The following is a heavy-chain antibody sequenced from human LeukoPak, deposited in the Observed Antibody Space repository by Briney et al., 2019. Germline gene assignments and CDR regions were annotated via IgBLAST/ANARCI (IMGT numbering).Heavy chain of an antibody. CDR3: ATTIDHDYGDYYLDY. J-gene: IGHJ4*02. D-gene: IGHD4-17*01. CDR1: GDSISSGRYY. Sequence: PSETLSLTCTVSGDSISSGRYYWTWIRQPAGKGLEWIGRFFTSGSTNYNPSLKSRVTISLDTSKNQFSLNLSSVTAADTAVYYCATTIDHDYGDYYLDYWGQGTLVTVSS. V-gene: IGHV4-61*02. CDR2: FFTSGST.